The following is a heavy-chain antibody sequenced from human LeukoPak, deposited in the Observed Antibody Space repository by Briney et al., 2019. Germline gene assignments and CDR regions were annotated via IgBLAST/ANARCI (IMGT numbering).Heavy chain of an antibody. D-gene: IGHD3-9*01. CDR3: ARVSYDILTGYNINPPWYFDL. CDR1: GFTFSSYW. V-gene: IGHV3-74*01. Sequence: PGGSLRLSCAASGFTFSSYWMHWVRQAPGKGLVWVSRINSDGSRTSYADSVKGRFTISRDNAKNTMYLQMNSLRAEDTAVYYCARVSYDILTGYNINPPWYFDLWGRGTLVTVSS. CDR2: INSDGSRT. J-gene: IGHJ2*01.